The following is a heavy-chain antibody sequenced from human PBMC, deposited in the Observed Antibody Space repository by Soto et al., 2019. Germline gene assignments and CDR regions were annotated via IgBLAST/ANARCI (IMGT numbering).Heavy chain of an antibody. CDR1: GFTFSSYW. CDR2: INSDGSST. CDR3: ARDRGLAVAGRYYYYYGMDV. D-gene: IGHD6-19*01. Sequence: GGSLRLSCAASGFTFSSYWMHWVRQAPGKGLVWVSRINSDGSSTSHADSVKGRFTISRDNAKNTLYLQMNSLRAEDTAVYYCARDRGLAVAGRYYYYYGMDVWGQGTTVTVSS. V-gene: IGHV3-74*01. J-gene: IGHJ6*02.